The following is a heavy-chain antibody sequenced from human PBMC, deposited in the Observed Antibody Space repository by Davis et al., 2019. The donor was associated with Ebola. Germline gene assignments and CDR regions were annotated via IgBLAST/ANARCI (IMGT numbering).Heavy chain of an antibody. CDR3: ARVKGYYDFWSGYYFYYYYGMDV. CDR2: IKQDGSEK. CDR1: GFTFSSYW. V-gene: IGHV3-7*01. J-gene: IGHJ6*02. Sequence: PGGSLRLSCAASGFTFSSYWMSWVRQAPGKGLEWVANIKQDGSEKYYVDSVKGRFTISRDNAKNSLYLQMNSLRAEDTAVYYCARVKGYYDFWSGYYFYYYYGMDVWGQGTTVTVSS. D-gene: IGHD3-3*01.